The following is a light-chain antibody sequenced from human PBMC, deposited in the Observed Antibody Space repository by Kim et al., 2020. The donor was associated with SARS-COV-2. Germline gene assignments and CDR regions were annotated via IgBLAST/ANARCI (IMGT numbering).Light chain of an antibody. J-gene: IGKJ2*03. CDR1: QSLLHSNGHNY. Sequence: ASISCRSSQSLLHSNGHNYLDWYVQKPGQSPQLLIYLGSNRASGVPDRFSGSGSGTDFTLKISRVEAEDVGVYYYMRCLQTPPAYSFGQGTKLEI. CDR2: LGS. CDR3: MRCLQTPPAYS. V-gene: IGKV2-28*01.